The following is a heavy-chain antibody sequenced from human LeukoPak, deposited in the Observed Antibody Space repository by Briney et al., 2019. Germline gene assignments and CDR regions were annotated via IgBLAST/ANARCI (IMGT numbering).Heavy chain of an antibody. J-gene: IGHJ4*02. V-gene: IGHV1-24*01. Sequence: GASVKVSCKVSGYTLAELSIHWVRRAPGKGLECMGGFDPEDGETIYAQKFQDRVTMTEDTSTDTAYMELSTLRSEDTAVYYCATLSTSYFDSSGYYSTFLDYWGQGTLVTVSS. CDR2: FDPEDGET. D-gene: IGHD3-22*01. CDR1: GYTLAELS. CDR3: ATLSTSYFDSSGYYSTFLDY.